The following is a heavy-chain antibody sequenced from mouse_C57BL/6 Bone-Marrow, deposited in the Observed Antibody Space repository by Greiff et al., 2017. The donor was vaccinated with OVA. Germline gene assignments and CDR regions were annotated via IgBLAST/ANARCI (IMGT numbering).Heavy chain of an antibody. CDR2: ISYDGSN. Sequence: EVQVVESGPGLVKPSQSLSLTCSVTGYSITSGYYWNWIRQFPGNKLEWMGYISYDGSNNYNPSLKNRISITRDTSKNQFFLKLNSVTTEDTATYYCAYYGSSMYFDVWGTGTTVTVSS. CDR3: AYYGSSMYFDV. CDR1: GYSITSGYY. V-gene: IGHV3-6*01. J-gene: IGHJ1*03. D-gene: IGHD1-1*01.